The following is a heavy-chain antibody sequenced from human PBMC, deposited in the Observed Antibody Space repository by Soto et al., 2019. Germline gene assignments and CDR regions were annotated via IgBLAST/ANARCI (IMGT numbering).Heavy chain of an antibody. CDR2: ISGSGGST. CDR1: GFTFSSYA. V-gene: IGHV3-23*01. CDR3: ARRSSGWYFDY. Sequence: EVQLLESGGGLVQPGGSLRLSCAASGFTFSSYAMSRVRQAPGKGLEWVSAISGSGGSTYYADSVKGRFTISRDNSKNTLYLQMNSLRAEATAVYYCARRSSGWYFDYWGQGTLVTVSS. D-gene: IGHD6-19*01. J-gene: IGHJ4*02.